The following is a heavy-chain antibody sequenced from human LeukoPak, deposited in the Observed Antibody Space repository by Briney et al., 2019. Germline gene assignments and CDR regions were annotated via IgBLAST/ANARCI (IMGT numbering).Heavy chain of an antibody. CDR3: AKFAEKYYDFWSGYADY. CDR1: GFTFNNYA. V-gene: IGHV3-23*01. D-gene: IGHD3-3*01. J-gene: IGHJ4*02. Sequence: GGSLRLSCAASGFTFNNYAMSWVRQAPGRGLEWVSAISDSGGSTYYADSVKGRFTISRDNSKNTLYLQMNSLRAEDTAVYYCAKFAEKYYDFWSGYADYWGQGTLVTVSS. CDR2: ISDSGGST.